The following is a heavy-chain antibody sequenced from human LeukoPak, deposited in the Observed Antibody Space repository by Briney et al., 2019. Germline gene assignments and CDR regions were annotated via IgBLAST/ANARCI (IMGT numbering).Heavy chain of an antibody. CDR1: GYTLNELS. Sequence: ASVKVSCKVSGYTLNELSMHWVRQAPGKGLEWMGGFDPEDGETIYAQKFQGRVTMTEDTSTDTAYMELSSLRSEDTAVYYCATDQDSGYCSGGSCYGGGYWGQGTLVTVSS. V-gene: IGHV1-24*01. CDR3: ATDQDSGYCSGGSCYGGGY. J-gene: IGHJ4*02. D-gene: IGHD2-15*01. CDR2: FDPEDGET.